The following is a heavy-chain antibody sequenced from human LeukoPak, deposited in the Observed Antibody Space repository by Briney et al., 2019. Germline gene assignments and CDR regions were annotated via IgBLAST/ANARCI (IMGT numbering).Heavy chain of an antibody. Sequence: SETLSLTCTVSGGSISSSSNFWGWIRQPPGKGLEWIGSISYSGSTYYNPSLKSRVTISVDTSKNQFSLKLSSVTAADTAVYYCAREKRVVRGVIIDYWGQGTLVTVSS. CDR3: AREKRVVRGVIIDY. J-gene: IGHJ4*02. V-gene: IGHV4-39*02. D-gene: IGHD3-10*01. CDR2: ISYSGST. CDR1: GGSISSSSNF.